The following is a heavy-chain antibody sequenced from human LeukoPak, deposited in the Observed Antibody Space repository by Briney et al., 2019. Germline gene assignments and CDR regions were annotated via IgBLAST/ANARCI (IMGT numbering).Heavy chain of an antibody. CDR3: ARSVEGYCSGGSCYSYYYYMDV. V-gene: IGHV4-59*01. J-gene: IGHJ6*03. CDR2: IYYSGST. CDR1: GGSISSYY. D-gene: IGHD2-15*01. Sequence: SSETLSLTCTVSGGSISSYYWSWIRQPPGKGLEWIGYIYYSGSTNYNPSLKSRVTISVDTSKNQFSLKLSSVTAADTAVYYCARSVEGYCSGGSCYSYYYYMDVWGKGTTVTVSS.